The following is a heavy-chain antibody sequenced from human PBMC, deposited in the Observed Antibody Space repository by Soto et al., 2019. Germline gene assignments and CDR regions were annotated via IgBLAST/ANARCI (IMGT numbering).Heavy chain of an antibody. Sequence: KTSETLSLTCAVSGGSISSSNWWSWVRQPPGKGLEWIGEIYHSGSTNYNPSLKSRVTISVDKSKNQFSLKLSSATAADTAVYYCARGALYYYGSGSYQNYYYGMDVWGQGTTVTVSS. D-gene: IGHD3-10*01. J-gene: IGHJ6*02. CDR2: IYHSGST. CDR1: GGSISSSNW. CDR3: ARGALYYYGSGSYQNYYYGMDV. V-gene: IGHV4-4*02.